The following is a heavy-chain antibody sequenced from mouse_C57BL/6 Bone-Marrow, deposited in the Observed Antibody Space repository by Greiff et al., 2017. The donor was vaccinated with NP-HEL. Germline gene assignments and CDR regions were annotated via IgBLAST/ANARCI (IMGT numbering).Heavy chain of an antibody. Sequence: VQLQQSGAELVRPGASVKLSCTASGFNIKDDYMHWVKQRPEQGLEWIGWIDPENGDTEYASKFQGKATITADTSSNTAYLQLSSLTSEDSAVYYCARSEWDYSNYFAWFAYWGQGTLVTVSA. CDR2: IDPENGDT. CDR3: ARSEWDYSNYFAWFAY. D-gene: IGHD2-5*01. J-gene: IGHJ3*01. V-gene: IGHV14-4*01. CDR1: GFNIKDDY.